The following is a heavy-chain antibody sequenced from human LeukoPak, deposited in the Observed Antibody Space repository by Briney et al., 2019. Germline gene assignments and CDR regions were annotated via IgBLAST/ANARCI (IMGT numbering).Heavy chain of an antibody. D-gene: IGHD3-10*01. J-gene: IGHJ4*02. V-gene: IGHV3-21*01. Sequence: GGSLRLSCAASGFTFTSYNMNWVRQAPGKGLEWVSSIDTTSTYIYYADSLKGRFTISRDNAKNSLYLQMNSLRAEDTAMYYCATLGSSGMVHGNLDFWGQGTLVTVSS. CDR3: ATLGSSGMVHGNLDF. CDR2: IDTTSTYI. CDR1: GFTFTSYN.